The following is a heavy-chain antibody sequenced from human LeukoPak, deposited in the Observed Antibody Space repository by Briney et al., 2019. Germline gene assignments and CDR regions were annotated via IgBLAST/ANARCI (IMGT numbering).Heavy chain of an antibody. CDR3: ARVYSSSSLVYYYGMDV. CDR2: IYYSGST. V-gene: IGHV4-59*01. D-gene: IGHD6-6*01. CDR1: GGSISIYY. J-gene: IGHJ6*02. Sequence: SETLSLTCTVSGGSISIYYWSWIRQPPGKGLEWIGYIYYSGSTNYNPSLKSRVTISVDTSKNQFSLKLSSVTAADTAVYYCARVYSSSSLVYYYGMDVWGQGTTVTVSS.